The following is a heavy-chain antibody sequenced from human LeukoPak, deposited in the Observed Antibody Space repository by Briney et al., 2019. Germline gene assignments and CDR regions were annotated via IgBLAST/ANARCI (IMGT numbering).Heavy chain of an antibody. V-gene: IGHV3-9*01. J-gene: IGHJ4*02. CDR1: GFTFSSYA. CDR2: ISWNSGSI. CDR3: AKDITPFTMVRGVTPNFDY. D-gene: IGHD3-10*01. Sequence: GGSLRLSCAASGFTFSSYAMSWVRQAPGKGLEWVSGISWNSGSIGYADSVKGRFTISRDNAKNSLYLQMNSLRAEDTALYYCAKDITPFTMVRGVTPNFDYWGQGTLATVSS.